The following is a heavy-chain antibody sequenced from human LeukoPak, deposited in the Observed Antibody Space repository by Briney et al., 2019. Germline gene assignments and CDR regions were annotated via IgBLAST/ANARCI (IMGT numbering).Heavy chain of an antibody. CDR1: GGTFSSYA. D-gene: IGHD3-16*02. V-gene: IGHV1-8*02. J-gene: IGHJ5*02. CDR2: MNPNSGNT. CDR3: ARGVSPYDYVWGSYRGRPPRFDP. Sequence: ASVKVSCKASGGTFSSYAISWVRQAPGQGLEWMGWMNPNSGNTGYAQKFQGRVTMTRNTSISTAYMELSSLRSEDTAVYYCARGVSPYDYVWGSYRGRPPRFDPWGQGTLVTVSS.